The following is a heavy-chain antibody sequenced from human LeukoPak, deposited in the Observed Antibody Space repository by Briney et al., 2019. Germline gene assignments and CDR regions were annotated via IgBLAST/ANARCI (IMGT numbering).Heavy chain of an antibody. CDR1: GFTFSSYA. CDR2: ISGSGGST. Sequence: GGSLRLSCAAPGFTFSSYAMSWVRQAPGKGLEWVSAISGSGGSTYYADSVKGRFTISRDNSKNTLYLQMNSLRAEDTAVYYCAKEVPYSSGWYDAFDIWGQGTMVTVSS. J-gene: IGHJ3*02. D-gene: IGHD6-19*01. V-gene: IGHV3-23*01. CDR3: AKEVPYSSGWYDAFDI.